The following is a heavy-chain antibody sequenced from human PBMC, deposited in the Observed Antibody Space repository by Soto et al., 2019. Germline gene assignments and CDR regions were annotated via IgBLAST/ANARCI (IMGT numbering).Heavy chain of an antibody. CDR2: IIPIFGTA. J-gene: IGHJ5*02. CDR1: GGTFSSYA. Sequence: SVKVSCKASGGTFSSYAISWVRQAPGQGLEWMGGIIPIFGTANYAQKFQGRVTITADESTSTAYMELSSLRSEDTAVYYCAREGCSGGSCFTLIPASWFDPWGQGTLVTVSS. V-gene: IGHV1-69*13. CDR3: AREGCSGGSCFTLIPASWFDP. D-gene: IGHD2-15*01.